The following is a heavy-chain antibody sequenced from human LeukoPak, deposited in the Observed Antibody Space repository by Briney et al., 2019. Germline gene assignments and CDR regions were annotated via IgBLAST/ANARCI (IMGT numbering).Heavy chain of an antibody. J-gene: IGHJ3*01. Sequence: GASVKVSCKSSGYTLTAFYMHWVRQAPGQGLEWMGWINPTSGVTNYAQKFQGRVTMTRDTSITTAYMELSGLRSDDTAIYYCARDHYYHDSSGYYPNWGQGTMVTVSS. V-gene: IGHV1-2*02. CDR2: INPTSGVT. D-gene: IGHD3-22*01. CDR1: GYTLTAFY. CDR3: ARDHYYHDSSGYYPN.